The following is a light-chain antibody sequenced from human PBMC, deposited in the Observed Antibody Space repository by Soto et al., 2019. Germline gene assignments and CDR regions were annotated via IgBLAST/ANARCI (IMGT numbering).Light chain of an antibody. Sequence: EIVLTQSPCTLSLSPGEGATLSCRASQSVSSSVLAWYQQKPGQAPRLLIYGASTRATGISDRFSGSGSGTDFTLTISRLEPEDFAVYYCQQYGGSSTFGQGTKVDIK. CDR1: QSVSSSV. CDR2: GAS. CDR3: QQYGGSST. V-gene: IGKV3-20*01. J-gene: IGKJ1*01.